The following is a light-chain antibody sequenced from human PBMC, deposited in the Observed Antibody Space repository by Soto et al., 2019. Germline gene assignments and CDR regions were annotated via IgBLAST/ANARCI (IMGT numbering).Light chain of an antibody. CDR1: QSIFKS. V-gene: IGKV1-39*01. CDR3: QQSHSFPYS. CDR2: AAS. Sequence: DIQLTQSPSSLSASVGDRLTITCRASQSIFKSLNWYQQKPGKAPKLLIYAASSLQSGVPSRFSGSGSGTDFTLTISSLQPEDFANYYCQQSHSFPYSFGQGTRLEIK. J-gene: IGKJ2*01.